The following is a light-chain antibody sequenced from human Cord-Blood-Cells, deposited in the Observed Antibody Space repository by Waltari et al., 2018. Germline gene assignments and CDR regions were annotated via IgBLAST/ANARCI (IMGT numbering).Light chain of an antibody. CDR2: AAS. CDR3: QQLNSYPYT. CDR1: QGISSY. Sequence: DIQLTQSPSFLSASVGDRVTITCRASQGISSYLAWYQQKPGKAPKLLIYAASTLQSGVPSRFSGSGSGTECTLTISSLQPEDFATYDCQQLNSYPYTFGQGTKLEIK. V-gene: IGKV1-9*01. J-gene: IGKJ2*01.